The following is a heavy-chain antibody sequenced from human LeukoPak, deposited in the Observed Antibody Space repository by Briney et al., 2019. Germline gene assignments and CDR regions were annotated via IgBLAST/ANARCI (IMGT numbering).Heavy chain of an antibody. J-gene: IGHJ5*01. CDR3: ARDRSVPLRYFDWLFNS. CDR2: ISSSSSYI. D-gene: IGHD3-9*01. V-gene: IGHV3-21*01. Sequence: GGSLRLSCAASGFTFSSYSMNWVRQAPGKGLEWVSSISSSSSYIYYADSAKGRFTISRDNAKNSLYLQMNSLRAEDTAVYYCARDRSVPLRYFDWLFNSWGQGTLVTVSS. CDR1: GFTFSSYS.